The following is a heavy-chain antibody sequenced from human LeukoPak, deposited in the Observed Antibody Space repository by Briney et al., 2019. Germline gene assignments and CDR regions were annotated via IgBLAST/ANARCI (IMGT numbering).Heavy chain of an antibody. D-gene: IGHD1-26*01. Sequence: PSETLSLTCTVSGGSISSSSYYWGWIRRPPGKGLEWIGSIYYSGSTYYNPSLKSRVTISVDTSKNQFSLKLSSVTAADTAVYYCARPYRANYYYYYMDVWGKGTTVTVSS. J-gene: IGHJ6*03. CDR2: IYYSGST. V-gene: IGHV4-39*01. CDR3: ARPYRANYYYYYMDV. CDR1: GGSISSSSYY.